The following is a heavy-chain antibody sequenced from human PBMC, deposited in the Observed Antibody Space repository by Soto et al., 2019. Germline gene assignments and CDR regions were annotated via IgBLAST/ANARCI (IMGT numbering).Heavy chain of an antibody. J-gene: IGHJ4*02. CDR1: GFTFSSYT. CDR3: AKEAFSIVVVVAAFDY. V-gene: IGHV3-23*01. D-gene: IGHD2-15*01. Sequence: EVQLLESGGGLVQPGGSLRLSCAASGFTFSSYTMSWVRQAPGKGLEWVSAISGSGGSTYYADSVKGRFTISRDNSKNTLYLQMNSLRAEDTAVYYCAKEAFSIVVVVAAFDYWGQGTLVTVSS. CDR2: ISGSGGST.